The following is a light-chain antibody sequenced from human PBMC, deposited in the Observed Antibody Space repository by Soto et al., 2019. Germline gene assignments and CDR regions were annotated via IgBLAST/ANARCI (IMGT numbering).Light chain of an antibody. V-gene: IGKV3-15*01. Sequence: EMVMTQSPATLSLSPGERATLSCRASQSISRNLAWYQQTPGQPPRLLVYGASTRATGIPARFSGSGSGTDFTLTISSLQSEDFAVYYCQQYSNWPMWTFGQGTKWIS. CDR2: GAS. CDR3: QQYSNWPMWT. J-gene: IGKJ1*01. CDR1: QSISRN.